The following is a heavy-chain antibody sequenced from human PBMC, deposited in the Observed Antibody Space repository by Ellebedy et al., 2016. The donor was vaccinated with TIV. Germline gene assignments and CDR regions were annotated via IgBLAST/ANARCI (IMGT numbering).Heavy chain of an antibody. CDR3: ARHHYYGSGRPGDY. Sequence: GESLKISCAVSGFTVSSNYMSWVRQAPGKGLEWVSVIYSGGSTYYADSVKGRFTLSRDNSKNTLYLQMNSLRAENTAVYYCARHHYYGSGRPGDYWGQGTLVTVSS. CDR2: IYSGGST. V-gene: IGHV3-66*04. D-gene: IGHD3-10*01. J-gene: IGHJ4*02. CDR1: GFTVSSNY.